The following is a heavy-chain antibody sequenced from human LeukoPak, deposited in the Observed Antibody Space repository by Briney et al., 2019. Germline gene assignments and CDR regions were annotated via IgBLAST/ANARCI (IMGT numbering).Heavy chain of an antibody. CDR1: GFTFSSYA. CDR3: ARGLHLAARRGDLDY. D-gene: IGHD6-6*01. CDR2: INHSGST. V-gene: IGHV4-34*01. J-gene: IGHJ4*02. Sequence: GSLRLSCAASGFTFSSYAMSWVRQAPGKGLEWIGEINHSGSTNYNPSLKSRVTISVDTSKNQFSLKLSSVTAADTAVYYCARGLHLAARRGDLDYWGQGTLVTVSS.